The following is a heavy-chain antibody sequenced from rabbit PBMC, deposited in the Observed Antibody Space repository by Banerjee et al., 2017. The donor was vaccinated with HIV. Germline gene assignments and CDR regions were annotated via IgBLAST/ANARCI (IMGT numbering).Heavy chain of an antibody. CDR1: GFSFSSTYW. CDR2: MNTGSSGIT. J-gene: IGHJ4*01. D-gene: IGHD4-1*01. V-gene: IGHV1S45*01. Sequence: QEQVVESGGGLVQPEGSLTLTCTASGFSFSSTYWICWVRQAPGKGLEWIGCMNTGSSGITYYASWAKGRFTISKTSSTTVTLQMTSLTVADTATYFCARDLAGVIGWNFGLWGPGTLVTVS. CDR3: ARDLAGVIGWNFGL.